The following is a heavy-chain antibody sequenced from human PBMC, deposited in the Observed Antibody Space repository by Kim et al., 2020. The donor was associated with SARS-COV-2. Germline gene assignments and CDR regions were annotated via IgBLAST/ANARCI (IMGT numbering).Heavy chain of an antibody. CDR1: GYTLTELS. J-gene: IGHJ6*02. CDR2: FDPEDGET. V-gene: IGHV1-24*01. D-gene: IGHD3-22*01. CDR3: ATYYFDSSGYYPMGMDV. Sequence: ASVKVSCKVSGYTLTELSMHWVRQAPGKGLEWMGGFDPEDGETIYAQKFQGRVTMTEDTSTDTAYMELSSLRSEDTAVYYCATYYFDSSGYYPMGMDVWGQGTTVTVSS.